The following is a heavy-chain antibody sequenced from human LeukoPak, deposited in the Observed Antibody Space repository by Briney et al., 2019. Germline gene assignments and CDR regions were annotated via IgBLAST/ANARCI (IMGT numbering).Heavy chain of an antibody. J-gene: IGHJ3*02. D-gene: IGHD3-22*01. CDR2: IYSGGST. Sequence: SGGSLRLSCAASGFTVSSNYMSWVRQAPGKGLEWVSVIYSGGSTYYADSVKGRFTISRDNSKNTLYLQMNSLRAEDTAVYYCARDIRPSYYYDSSGSSLGAFDIWGQGTMVTVSS. V-gene: IGHV3-53*01. CDR3: ARDIRPSYYYDSSGSSLGAFDI. CDR1: GFTVSSNY.